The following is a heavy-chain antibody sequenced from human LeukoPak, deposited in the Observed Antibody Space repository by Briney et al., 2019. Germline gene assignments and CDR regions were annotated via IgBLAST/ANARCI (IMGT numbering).Heavy chain of an antibody. J-gene: IGHJ4*02. CDR1: GFRFSTTW. D-gene: IGHD3-16*01. CDR2: INIDGSQR. CDR3: ARDPGWGALDY. V-gene: IGHV3-7*03. Sequence: GGSLRLSCAASGFRFSTTWMTWVRQTPGKGLELVANINIDGSQRYHADSVEGRFTISRDNVKNTLYLQMSSLRVEDTAVYYCARDPGWGALDYWGQGALVIVSS.